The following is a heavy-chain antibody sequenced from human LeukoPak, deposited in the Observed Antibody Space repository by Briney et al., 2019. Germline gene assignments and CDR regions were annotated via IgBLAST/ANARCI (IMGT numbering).Heavy chain of an antibody. CDR3: AHSLYDSSGYYYFDY. Sequence: ESGPTLVNPTQTLTLTCTFSGFSLSTSGVAVGWIRQPPGKALECLAPNYWNDDKRYSPSLKSRLTINNDTSKYRVVLTMTNMDPVDTATYYCAHSLYDSSGYYYFDYWGQGTLVTVSS. CDR1: GFSLSTSGVA. D-gene: IGHD3-22*01. J-gene: IGHJ4*02. V-gene: IGHV2-5*01. CDR2: NYWNDDK.